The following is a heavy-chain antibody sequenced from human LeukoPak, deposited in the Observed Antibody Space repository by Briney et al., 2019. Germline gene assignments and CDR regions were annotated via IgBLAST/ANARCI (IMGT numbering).Heavy chain of an antibody. CDR1: GGSFSGCY. D-gene: IGHD3-22*01. CDR3: ARLSGYSSGHYYSDY. CDR2: INHSGST. J-gene: IGHJ4*02. V-gene: IGHV4-34*01. Sequence: SETLSLTCAVYGGSFSGCYWSWIRQPPVKGLEWIWEINHSGSTNYNPSLKSRVTISVDTSKNQFSLKLSSVTAADTAVYYCARLSGYSSGHYYSDYWGQGTLVTVSS.